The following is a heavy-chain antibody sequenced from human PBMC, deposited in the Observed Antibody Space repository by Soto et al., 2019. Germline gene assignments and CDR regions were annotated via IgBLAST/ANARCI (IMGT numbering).Heavy chain of an antibody. CDR2: IAPSGDT. CDR1: GDSITSDDFY. CDR3: ARQMRGPRPYFWWLSPVTS. V-gene: IGHV4-39*01. D-gene: IGHD3-22*01. Sequence: QLRLQESGPGLVKPSGTLSLTCTVSGDSITSDDFYWGWIRRPPGQGLEWIGTIAPSGDTFYNPHHRSRLTLSLDASKNQFALRVTSVTAGDAAVYFCARQMRGPRPYFWWLSPVTSWGQGPLVTVSS. J-gene: IGHJ5*02.